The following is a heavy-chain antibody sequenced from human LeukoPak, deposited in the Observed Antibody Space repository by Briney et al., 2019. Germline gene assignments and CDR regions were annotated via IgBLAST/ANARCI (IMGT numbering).Heavy chain of an antibody. V-gene: IGHV3-23*01. CDR1: GFTFSSYE. CDR3: AAGAMALIDY. Sequence: PGGSLRLSCAASGFTFSSYEMNWVRQAPGKGLEWVSAISGSGGSTYYADSVKGRFTISRDNSKNTLYLQMNSLRAEDTAVYYCAAGAMALIDYWGQGTLVTVSS. CDR2: ISGSGGST. D-gene: IGHD5-18*01. J-gene: IGHJ4*02.